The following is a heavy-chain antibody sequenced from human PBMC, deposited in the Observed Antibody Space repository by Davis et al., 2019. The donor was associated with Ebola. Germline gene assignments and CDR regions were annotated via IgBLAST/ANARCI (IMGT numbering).Heavy chain of an antibody. CDR1: GFTFSSYW. Sequence: LSLTCAASGFTFSSYWMNWVRQAPGKGLEWVSVTSGSGGSTYYADSVKGRFTISRDNAKNTLSLQMNSLRAEDTAVYYCAKVRDDYWGQGTLVTVSS. CDR3: AKVRDDY. J-gene: IGHJ4*02. CDR2: TSGSGGST. V-gene: IGHV3-23*01.